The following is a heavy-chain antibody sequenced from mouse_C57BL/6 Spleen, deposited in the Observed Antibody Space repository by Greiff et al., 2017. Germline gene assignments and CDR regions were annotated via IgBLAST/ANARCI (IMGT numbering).Heavy chain of an antibody. CDR2: IYPGSGST. CDR1: GYTFTSYW. Sequence: QVQLQQPGAELVKPGASVKMSCKASGYTFTSYWITWVKQRPGQGLEWIGDIYPGSGSTNYNEKFKSKATLTVDTSSSTAYMQLSSLTSEDSAVYYGARKEEWYHYYYAMDYWGQGTSVTVSS. J-gene: IGHJ4*01. CDR3: ARKEEWYHYYYAMDY. D-gene: IGHD2-1*01. V-gene: IGHV1-55*01.